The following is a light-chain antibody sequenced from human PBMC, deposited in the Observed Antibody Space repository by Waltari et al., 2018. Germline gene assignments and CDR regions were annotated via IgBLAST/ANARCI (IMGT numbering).Light chain of an antibody. CDR3: CSYAGRYTWV. V-gene: IGLV2-11*01. CDR1: SSDVRGYNY. CDR2: DVS. Sequence: QSALTQPRPVSGSPGQSVPISCTGTSSDVRGYNYVSWFQQHPGKAPKLMIHDVSKRPSGVPDRFSGSKSGNTASLTISGLQADDETDYYCCSYAGRYTWVFGGGTKLTVL. J-gene: IGLJ3*02.